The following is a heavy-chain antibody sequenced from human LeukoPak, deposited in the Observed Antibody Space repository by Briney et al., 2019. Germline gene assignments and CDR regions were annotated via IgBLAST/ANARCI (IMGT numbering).Heavy chain of an antibody. J-gene: IGHJ6*02. V-gene: IGHV3-23*01. CDR2: ISISGGYT. D-gene: IGHD2-2*01. CDR3: AIQNLPPGIVVVPHIYGMDV. CDR1: GFTFSSYA. Sequence: GGSLRLSCAASGFTFSSYAMNWVRQAPGKGLEWVSGISISGGYTYYADSVKGRFTISRDNSKSTLYLQMSSLRAEDTAVYYCAIQNLPPGIVVVPHIYGMDVWGQGTTVTVSS.